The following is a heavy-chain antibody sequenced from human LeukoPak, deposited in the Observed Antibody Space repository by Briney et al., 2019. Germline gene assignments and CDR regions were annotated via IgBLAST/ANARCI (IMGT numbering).Heavy chain of an antibody. CDR2: FDPEDGET. D-gene: IGHD6-6*01. CDR1: GYTLTELS. V-gene: IGHV1-24*01. CDR3: AKGLYSSSSEIRFLRLGYYFDY. Sequence: GASVKVSCKVSGYTLTELSMHWVRQAPGKGLEWMGGFDPEDGETIYAQKFQGRVTMTEDTSTDTAYMELSSLRSEDTAVYYCAKGLYSSSSEIRFLRLGYYFDYWGQGTLVTVSS. J-gene: IGHJ4*02.